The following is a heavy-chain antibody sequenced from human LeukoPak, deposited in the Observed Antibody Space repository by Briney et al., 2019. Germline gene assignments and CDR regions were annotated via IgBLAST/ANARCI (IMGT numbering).Heavy chain of an antibody. V-gene: IGHV4-4*02. CDR1: GGSISGTYW. J-gene: IGHJ4*02. Sequence: SETLSVTCAVSGGSISGTYWWSWVRQPPGKRLEWIGEIYHSGTTNYSPSLKSRVTLSVDTSKNQFSPKLSSVTAADTAVYYCARDQGDGPDYWGQGTLVTVSS. CDR3: ARDQGDGPDY. CDR2: IYHSGTT. D-gene: IGHD5-24*01.